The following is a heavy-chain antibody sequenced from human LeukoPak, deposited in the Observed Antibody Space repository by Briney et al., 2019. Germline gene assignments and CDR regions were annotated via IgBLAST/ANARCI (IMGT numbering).Heavy chain of an antibody. CDR2: IYYSGST. D-gene: IGHD2-2*02. CDR1: GGSIGSSSYY. Sequence: PSETLSLTCTVSGGSIGSSSYYWGWIRQPPGKGLEWIGSIYYSGSTYYNPSLKSRVTISVDTSKNQFSLKLSSVTAADTAVYYCARQGPHTFYFDYWGQGTLVTVSS. V-gene: IGHV4-39*01. J-gene: IGHJ4*02. CDR3: ARQGPHTFYFDY.